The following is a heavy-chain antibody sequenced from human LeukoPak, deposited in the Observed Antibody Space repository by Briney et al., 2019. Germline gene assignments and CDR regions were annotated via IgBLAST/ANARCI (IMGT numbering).Heavy chain of an antibody. CDR2: NNGDGSTT. CDR3: ARDPRNVGLAP. D-gene: IGHD2-15*01. Sequence: EPGGSLRLSCVASGFSLSGYWMYWVRQPPGKGLMYISRNNGDGSTTNYANVVKGRFTMSRDNVKNTLYLQMNSLRVEDTAVYYCARDPRNVGLAPWGQGTLVTVSS. J-gene: IGHJ5*02. V-gene: IGHV3-74*01. CDR1: GFSLSGYW.